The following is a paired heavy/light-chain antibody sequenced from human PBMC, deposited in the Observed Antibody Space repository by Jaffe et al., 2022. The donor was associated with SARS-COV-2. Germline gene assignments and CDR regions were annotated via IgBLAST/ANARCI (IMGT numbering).Light chain of an antibody. CDR3: GTWDSSLSAVV. J-gene: IGLJ2*01. Sequence: QSVLTQPPSVSAAPGQKVTISCSGSSSNIGNYYVSWYQQLPGTAPKLLIYDNSKRPSGIPDRFSGSKSGTSATLGITGLQTGDEADYYCGTWDSSLSAVVFGGGTKLTVL. V-gene: IGLV1-51*01. CDR1: SSNIGNYY. CDR2: DNS.
Heavy chain of an antibody. CDR1: GFTFSSYA. J-gene: IGHJ6*03. CDR3: AKSDYYGSGSFSYYYYYMDV. Sequence: EVQLVESGGGLVQPGGSLRLSCAASGFTFSSYAMSWVRQAPGRGLEWVSAISGSGGSTYYADSVKGRFTVSRDNSANTLYLQMNSLRADDTAVYYCAKSDYYGSGSFSYYYYYMDVWGKGTTVTVSS. CDR2: ISGSGGST. D-gene: IGHD3-10*01. V-gene: IGHV3-23*04.